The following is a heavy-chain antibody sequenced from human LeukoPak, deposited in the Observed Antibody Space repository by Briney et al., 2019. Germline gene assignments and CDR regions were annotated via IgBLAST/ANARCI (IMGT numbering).Heavy chain of an antibody. D-gene: IGHD5-24*01. J-gene: IGHJ3*02. Sequence: PSETLSLTCTVSGGSISSGGYYWSWLRQHPGQGLEWIGYIYYSGRTYYNPSLKSRVTISVDTSKNQFSLKLSSVTAADTAVYYCASSRHGDAFDIWGQGTMVTVSS. CDR3: ASSRHGDAFDI. CDR1: GGSISSGGYY. CDR2: IYYSGRT. V-gene: IGHV4-31*03.